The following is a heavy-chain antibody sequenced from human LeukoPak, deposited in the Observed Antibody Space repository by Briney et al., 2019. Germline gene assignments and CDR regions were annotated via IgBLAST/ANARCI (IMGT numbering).Heavy chain of an antibody. D-gene: IGHD2-15*01. Sequence: GGSLRLSCAASGFTFSSYAMHWVRQAPGKGLEWVAVISYDGSNKYYADSVKGRFTISRDNPKNTLYLQMNSLRAEDTAVYYCARGYSEVDYWGQGTLVTVSS. CDR1: GFTFSSYA. J-gene: IGHJ4*02. V-gene: IGHV3-30*01. CDR2: ISYDGSNK. CDR3: ARGYSEVDY.